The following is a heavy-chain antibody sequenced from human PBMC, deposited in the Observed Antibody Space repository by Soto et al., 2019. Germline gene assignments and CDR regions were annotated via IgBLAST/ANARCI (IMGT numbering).Heavy chain of an antibody. D-gene: IGHD3-10*01. CDR3: ARQGSNEYYDDGMDV. CDR2: IIRIFGTP. CDR1: GGTFSSYA. V-gene: IGHV1-69*12. J-gene: IGHJ6*02. Sequence: QVQLVQSGAEVKKPGSSVKVSCKASGGTFSSYAINWVRQAPGQGLEWMGGIIRIFGTPDYAQRFQGRVTITADESTSTAYMELSSLRSEDTAVYYCARQGSNEYYDDGMDVWGQGTTVTVSS.